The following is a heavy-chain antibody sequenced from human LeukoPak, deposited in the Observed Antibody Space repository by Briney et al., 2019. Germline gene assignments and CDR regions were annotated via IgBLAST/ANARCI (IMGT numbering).Heavy chain of an antibody. Sequence: QAGGSLRLSCTASGFTFSSYWMHWVRQAPGKGLVWVSRINSDGSSITYADSVKGRFTISRDNAKNTLYLQMNSLRAEDTAVYYCARVVGGHEDIVVVPAASLFDYWGQGTLVTVSS. J-gene: IGHJ4*02. CDR2: INSDGSSI. D-gene: IGHD2-2*01. CDR3: ARVVGGHEDIVVVPAASLFDY. CDR1: GFTFSSYW. V-gene: IGHV3-74*01.